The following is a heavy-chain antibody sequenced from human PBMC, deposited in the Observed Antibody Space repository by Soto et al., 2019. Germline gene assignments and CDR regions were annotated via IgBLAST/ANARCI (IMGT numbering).Heavy chain of an antibody. Sequence: PGGSLRLSCAASGLTFSDYYMSWIRQAPGKGLEWVSYISSSGHFANYADSVKGRFTISRDNARNSLYLQMNSLRAEDTAVYYCVRELGGLDCWRHGTLVTVSS. CDR1: GLTFSDYY. CDR3: VRELGGLDC. CDR2: ISSSGHFA. V-gene: IGHV3-11*05. J-gene: IGHJ4*01.